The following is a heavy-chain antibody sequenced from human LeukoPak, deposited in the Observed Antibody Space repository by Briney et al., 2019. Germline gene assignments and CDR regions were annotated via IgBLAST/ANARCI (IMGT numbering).Heavy chain of an antibody. Sequence: HPGGSLRLSCAASRFTFSTYWMHWVRQAPGKGLEWVSAISGSGGSTYYADSVKGRFTISRDNSKNTLYLQMNSLRAEDTAVYYCAKVSGQIWFGELSRASSGAFDIWGQGTMVAVSS. D-gene: IGHD3-10*01. V-gene: IGHV3-23*01. J-gene: IGHJ3*02. CDR1: RFTFSTYW. CDR3: AKVSGQIWFGELSRASSGAFDI. CDR2: ISGSGGST.